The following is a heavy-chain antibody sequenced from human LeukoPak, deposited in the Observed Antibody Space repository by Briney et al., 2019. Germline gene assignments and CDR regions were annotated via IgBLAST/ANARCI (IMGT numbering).Heavy chain of an antibody. D-gene: IGHD2/OR15-2a*01. CDR2: IIPIFTTA. CDR3: ASDGGFEYYFDY. V-gene: IGHV1-69*06. J-gene: IGHJ4*02. CDR1: GGTFTDYG. Sequence: SVKVSCKSSGGTFTDYGISWVPHAPGQGLEWMGRIIPIFTTANYAQQFQGRVTITADTSTNTAYMELTSLRSEDTAVYYCASDGGFEYYFDYWGQGTLLTVSS.